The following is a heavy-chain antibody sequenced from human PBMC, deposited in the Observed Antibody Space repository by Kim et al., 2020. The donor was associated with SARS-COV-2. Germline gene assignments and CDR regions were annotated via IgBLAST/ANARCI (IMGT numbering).Heavy chain of an antibody. V-gene: IGHV4-59*01. D-gene: IGHD3-22*01. CDR2: IYYSGST. Sequence: SETLSLTCTVSGGSISSYYWSWIRQPPGKGLEWIGYIYYSGSTNYNPSLKSRVTISVDTSKNQFSLKLSSVTAADTAVYYCARVKFDSSGYEETAFDYWGQGTLVTVSS. CDR3: ARVKFDSSGYEETAFDY. CDR1: GGSISSYY. J-gene: IGHJ4*02.